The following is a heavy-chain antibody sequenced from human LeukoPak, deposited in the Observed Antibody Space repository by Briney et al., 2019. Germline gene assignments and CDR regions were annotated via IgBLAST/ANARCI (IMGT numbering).Heavy chain of an antibody. Sequence: PSETLSLTCTVSGGSISSSSYYWTWIRQPAGKGLEWIGRIYTSGRTDYNPSLKSRVTISVDTSKSQFSLKLSSVTAADTAVYYCARDRNLLPGEVDYWGQGTLVTVSS. CDR3: ARDRNLLPGEVDY. D-gene: IGHD2-15*01. V-gene: IGHV4-61*02. CDR2: IYTSGRT. CDR1: GGSISSSSYY. J-gene: IGHJ4*02.